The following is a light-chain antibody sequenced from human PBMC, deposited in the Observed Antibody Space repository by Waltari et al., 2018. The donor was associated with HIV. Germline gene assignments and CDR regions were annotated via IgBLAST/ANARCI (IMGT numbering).Light chain of an antibody. CDR3: MQATCWPHT. CDR1: QSLAFRHGKSY. Sequence: TQSPLSLSVTLGQPAAISCKSNQSLAFRHGKSYLFWYHQRPGHPPRRLLYQVSHRDSGVPDRITGSGSDTDFTLSISGLEAEDAAFYFCMQATCWPHTFGQRTELQI. CDR2: QVS. J-gene: IGKJ2*01. V-gene: IGKV2-30*01.